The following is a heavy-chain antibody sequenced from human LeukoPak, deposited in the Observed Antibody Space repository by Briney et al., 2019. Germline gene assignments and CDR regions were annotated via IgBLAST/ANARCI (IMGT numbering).Heavy chain of an antibody. D-gene: IGHD6-13*01. J-gene: IGHJ4*02. Sequence: SETLSLPCAVSGYSISSGYYWGWIRQPPGKGLEWIGSIYHSGSTYYNPSLKSRVTISVDTSKNQFSLKLSSVTAADTAVYYCARQVAAAGTGYFDYWGQGTLVIVSS. CDR1: GYSISSGYY. CDR2: IYHSGST. V-gene: IGHV4-38-2*01. CDR3: ARQVAAAGTGYFDY.